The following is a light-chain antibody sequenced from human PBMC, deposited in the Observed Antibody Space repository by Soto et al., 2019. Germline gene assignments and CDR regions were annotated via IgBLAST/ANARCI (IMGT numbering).Light chain of an antibody. CDR3: SSYAGSATSVV. J-gene: IGLJ2*01. Sequence: QSALTQPPSASGSPGQSITISCTGTTRDVGAYNFVSWYRQLPGKAPKLLIYEVTKRPSGVSDRFSGSKSGNTASLTVSGLQADDEDDYYCSSYAGSATSVVFGGGTKVTVL. V-gene: IGLV2-8*01. CDR1: TRDVGAYNF. CDR2: EVT.